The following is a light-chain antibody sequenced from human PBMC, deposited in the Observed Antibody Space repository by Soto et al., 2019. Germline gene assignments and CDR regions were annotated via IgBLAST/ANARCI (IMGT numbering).Light chain of an antibody. Sequence: SALAQPASVSGSPGQSITISCTGTSSDVGSYNLVSWYQQHPGKAPKLMIYEGSKRPSGVSNRFSGSKSGNTASLTISGLQDEDEADYYFCSYVGSNIGYVFGNGTKVTV. CDR1: SSDVGSYNL. CDR3: CSYVGSNIGYV. V-gene: IGLV2-23*01. J-gene: IGLJ1*01. CDR2: EGS.